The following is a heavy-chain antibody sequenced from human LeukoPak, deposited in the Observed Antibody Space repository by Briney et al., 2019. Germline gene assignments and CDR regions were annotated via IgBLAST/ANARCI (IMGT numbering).Heavy chain of an antibody. J-gene: IGHJ5*01. D-gene: IGHD6-13*01. Sequence: SETLSLTCTVSGGSINSGSYYWSWIRQPAGEQLEWIGRIYTSGSTNYNPSLKSRVTISVDTSKNQFSLKMNSVTAADTAVYYCAREGSSKSGFGSWGQGTLVTISS. CDR1: GGSINSGSYY. CDR3: AREGSSKSGFGS. V-gene: IGHV4-61*02. CDR2: IYTSGST.